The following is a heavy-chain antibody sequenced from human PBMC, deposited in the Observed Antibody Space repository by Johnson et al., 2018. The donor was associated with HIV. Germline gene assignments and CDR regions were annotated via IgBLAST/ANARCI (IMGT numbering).Heavy chain of an antibody. CDR1: GFTVSSNY. D-gene: IGHD3-10*01. CDR2: INGDGSGI. J-gene: IGHJ3*02. CDR3: ASFWATGAFDI. Sequence: VQLVESGGGLIQPGGSLRLSCAASGFTVSSNYMSWVRQAPGKGLEWVSRINGDGSGITYADSVKGRFTISRDNAKNTLYLQMNSLRAEDTAVYYCASFWATGAFDIWGQGTMVTVSS. V-gene: IGHV3-74*02.